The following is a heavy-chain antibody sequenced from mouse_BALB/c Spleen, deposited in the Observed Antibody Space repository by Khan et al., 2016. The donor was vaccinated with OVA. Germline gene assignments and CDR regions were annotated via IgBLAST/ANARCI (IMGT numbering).Heavy chain of an antibody. Sequence: EVELVESGGDLVKPGGSLRLSCTASGFTFSAYGLSWVRQHPDKRLEWVATINSDGDYTYYPDTVKGRFTISRNNAENTLYLQMSSLKSEDTAIYYCASHLTGSFAYWGQGTLVTVPA. CDR1: GFTFSAYG. CDR2: INSDGDYT. V-gene: IGHV5-6*01. J-gene: IGHJ3*01. CDR3: ASHLTGSFAY. D-gene: IGHD4-1*01.